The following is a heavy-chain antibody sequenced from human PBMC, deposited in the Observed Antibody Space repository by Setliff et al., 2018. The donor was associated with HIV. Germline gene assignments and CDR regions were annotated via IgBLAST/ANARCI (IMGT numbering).Heavy chain of an antibody. CDR1: GFIFSRYS. CDR2: ISNSGSFI. J-gene: IGHJ3*02. Sequence: PGGSLRLSCAASGFIFSRYSMTWVRQAPGKGLEWVSSISNSGSFIYYADSVKGRFTISRDNAKNTVYLQMNSLRAEDTAVYYCTGVVGGNLYPSAFDIWAQGTMVTVSS. V-gene: IGHV3-21*01. D-gene: IGHD4-4*01. CDR3: TGVVGGNLYPSAFDI.